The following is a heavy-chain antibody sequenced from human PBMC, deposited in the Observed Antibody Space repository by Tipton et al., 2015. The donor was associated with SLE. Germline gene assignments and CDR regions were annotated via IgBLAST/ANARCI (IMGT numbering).Heavy chain of an antibody. Sequence: GSLRLSCAASGFTFSHNAMSWVRQVSGKGLEWVATISYGGTGTHYADSVKGRLTISRDNSKNTLSLQMNSLRGDDTGIYYCAKDLDSSADYGLDYEYFHHWGQGTLVTVSS. J-gene: IGHJ1*01. D-gene: IGHD4/OR15-4a*01. CDR2: ISYGGTGT. CDR3: AKDLDSSADYGLDYEYFHH. CDR1: GFTFSHNA. V-gene: IGHV3-23*01.